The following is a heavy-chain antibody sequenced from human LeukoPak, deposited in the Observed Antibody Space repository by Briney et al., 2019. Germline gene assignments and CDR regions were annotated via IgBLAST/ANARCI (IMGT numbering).Heavy chain of an antibody. Sequence: SETLSLTCSVSGVSISSHYWSWIRRPPGKGLEWIGYIYYSGTTRYNSSLKSRVTISVDTSKNQFSLKLSSVTAADTAVYYCAGQETVLLWFGELLTSPFDYWGQGTLVTVSS. V-gene: IGHV4-59*08. D-gene: IGHD3-10*01. CDR2: IYYSGTT. CDR1: GVSISSHY. J-gene: IGHJ4*02. CDR3: AGQETVLLWFGELLTSPFDY.